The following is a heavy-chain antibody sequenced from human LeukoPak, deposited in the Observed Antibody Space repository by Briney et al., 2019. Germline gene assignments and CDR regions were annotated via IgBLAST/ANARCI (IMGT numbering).Heavy chain of an antibody. J-gene: IGHJ4*02. Sequence: SQTLSLTCTVSGGSISRGTYYWSWIRQPAGKGLEWIVRIYASGSSNYNPSLKSRVNLSVDTSKNQLSLRLTSVTAADTAVYYCARAVVVTALQYYFDNWGQGTLVTVSS. CDR3: ARAVVVTALQYYFDN. D-gene: IGHD2-21*02. CDR1: GGSISRGTYY. CDR2: IYASGSS. V-gene: IGHV4-61*02.